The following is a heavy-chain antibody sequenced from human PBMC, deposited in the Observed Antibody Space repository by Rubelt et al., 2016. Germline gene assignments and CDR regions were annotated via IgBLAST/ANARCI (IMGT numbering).Heavy chain of an antibody. CDR1: GGSITDGTYY. Sequence: QVQLKESGPGLVKPSETLSLTCSVSGGSITDGTYYWTWIRQPPGKGLEWIGEINHSGSTNYNPSLKSRVTISVDTSKNQFSRKLSSVTGADTAVYYGARGNNYYGMDVWGQGTTVTVSS. CDR3: ARGNNYYGMDV. D-gene: IGHD1/OR15-1a*01. J-gene: IGHJ6*02. CDR2: INHSGST. V-gene: IGHV4-39*07.